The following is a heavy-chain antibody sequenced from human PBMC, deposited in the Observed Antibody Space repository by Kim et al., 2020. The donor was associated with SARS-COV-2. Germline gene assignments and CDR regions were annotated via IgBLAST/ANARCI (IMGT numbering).Heavy chain of an antibody. CDR3: ARGSFQQGFDP. CDR2: IKSDGSDT. Sequence: GGSLRLSCEASGFTFSSYWMNWVRQGPGKGLVWVSRIKSDGSDTHYADSVKGRFTISRDNAKNTLHLQLNSLGVEDTAIYYCARGSFQQGFDPWRQGTLVTVSS. CDR1: GFTFSSYW. V-gene: IGHV3-74*01. D-gene: IGHD6-13*01. J-gene: IGHJ5*02.